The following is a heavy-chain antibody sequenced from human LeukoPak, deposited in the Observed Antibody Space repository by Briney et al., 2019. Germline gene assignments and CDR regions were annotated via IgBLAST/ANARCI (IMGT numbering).Heavy chain of an antibody. CDR3: AKDAGDCSSTSCYLFDY. CDR2: TSGSSGST. V-gene: IGHV3-23*01. Sequence: GGSLRLSCAASGFTLASYAMSWVRRAPGKGLEWVSGTSGSSGSTYYADSVKGRFTISRDNSKNTLYLQMNSLRAEDTAVYYCAKDAGDCSSTSCYLFDYWGQGTLVTVSS. D-gene: IGHD2-2*01. J-gene: IGHJ4*02. CDR1: GFTLASYA.